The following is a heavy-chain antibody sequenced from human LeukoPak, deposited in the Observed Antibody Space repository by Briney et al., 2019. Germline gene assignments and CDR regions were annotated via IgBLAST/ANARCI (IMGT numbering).Heavy chain of an antibody. Sequence: GASVKVPCKASGGTFSSYAISWVRQAPGQGLEWMGGIIPIFGTANHAQKFQGRVTITADESTSTAYMELSSLRSEDTAVYYCARGRARIAAAGNWFDPWGQGTLVTVSS. V-gene: IGHV1-69*13. D-gene: IGHD6-13*01. CDR3: ARGRARIAAAGNWFDP. CDR1: GGTFSSYA. J-gene: IGHJ5*02. CDR2: IIPIFGTA.